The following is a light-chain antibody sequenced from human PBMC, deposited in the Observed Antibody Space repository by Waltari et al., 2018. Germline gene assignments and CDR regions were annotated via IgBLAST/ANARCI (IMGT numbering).Light chain of an antibody. CDR3: HQRSDWGT. Sequence: EIVLTQSPATLSLSTGERATLSCRASQSSSNYLAWYQQKRGQAPRLLLYDTSNRATGIPARFSGSGSGTEFTLTISSLEPEDFAVYYCHQRSDWGTFGGGTKVEI. J-gene: IGKJ4*01. CDR1: QSSSNY. V-gene: IGKV3-11*01. CDR2: DTS.